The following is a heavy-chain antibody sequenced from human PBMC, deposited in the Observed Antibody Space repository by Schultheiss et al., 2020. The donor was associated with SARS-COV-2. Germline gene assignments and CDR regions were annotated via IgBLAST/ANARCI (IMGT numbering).Heavy chain of an antibody. V-gene: IGHV1-18*04. Sequence: GESLKISCKASGYTFTGYYMHWVRQAPGQGLEWMGWISAYNGNTNYAQKLQGRVTMTTDTSTSTAYMELRSLRSDDTAVYYCARGFREPVDPWGQGTLVTVSS. D-gene: IGHD3-10*01. CDR3: ARGFREPVDP. J-gene: IGHJ5*02. CDR2: ISAYNGNT. CDR1: GYTFTGYY.